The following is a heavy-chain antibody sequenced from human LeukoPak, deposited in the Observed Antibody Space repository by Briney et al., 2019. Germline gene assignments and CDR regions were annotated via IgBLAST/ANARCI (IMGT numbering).Heavy chain of an antibody. CDR2: ISGSGGST. Sequence: GGSLRLSCAASGFTFSSYAMSWVRQAPGKGLEWVSAISGSGGSTYYADSVKGRFTISRDNSKNTLYLQMNSLRAEDTAVYYCARYDYVWGSYRLDYCGQGTLVTVSS. CDR1: GFTFSSYA. CDR3: ARYDYVWGSYRLDY. J-gene: IGHJ4*02. V-gene: IGHV3-23*01. D-gene: IGHD3-16*02.